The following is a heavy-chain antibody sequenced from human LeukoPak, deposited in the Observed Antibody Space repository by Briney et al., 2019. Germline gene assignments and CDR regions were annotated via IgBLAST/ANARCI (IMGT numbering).Heavy chain of an antibody. CDR1: GFTFSSYA. D-gene: IGHD6-19*01. V-gene: IGHV3-23*01. J-gene: IGHJ4*02. CDR2: ISGSGGST. Sequence: GGSLRLSCAASGFTFSSYAMSWVRQAPGKGLEWVSAISGSGGSTYYADSVKGRFTISRDNSKNTLYLQMNSLRAEDTAVYYCARTPLPSSGWYFWNYWGQGTLVTVSS. CDR3: ARTPLPSSGWYFWNY.